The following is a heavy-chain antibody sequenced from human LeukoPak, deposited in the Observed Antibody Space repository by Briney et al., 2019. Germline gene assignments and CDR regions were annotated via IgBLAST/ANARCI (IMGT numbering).Heavy chain of an antibody. D-gene: IGHD4-17*01. V-gene: IGHV4-38-2*02. CDR3: ARWPHDYGDYGGVDY. J-gene: IGHJ4*02. CDR2: IYHSGST. CDR1: GYSISSGYY. Sequence: SETLSLTCTVSGYSISSGYYWGWIRQPPGKGLEWIGSIYHSGSTYYNPSLKSRVTISVDTSKNQFSLKLSSVTAADTAVYYCARWPHDYGDYGGVDYWGQGTQVTVSS.